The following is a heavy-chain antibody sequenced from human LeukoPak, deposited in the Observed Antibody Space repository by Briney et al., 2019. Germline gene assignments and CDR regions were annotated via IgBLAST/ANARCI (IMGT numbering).Heavy chain of an antibody. D-gene: IGHD6-13*01. CDR2: IYYSGST. V-gene: IGHV4-39*01. CDR1: GGSISSSSYY. J-gene: IGHJ3*02. Sequence: SETLSLTCTVSGGSISSSSYYWGWIRQPPGKGLEWVGSIYYSGSTYYNPSLESRVTISVDTSKNQFSLKLSSMTAADTAVYYCARHSSSWYSLGAFDIWGQGTMVTVSS. CDR3: ARHSSSWYSLGAFDI.